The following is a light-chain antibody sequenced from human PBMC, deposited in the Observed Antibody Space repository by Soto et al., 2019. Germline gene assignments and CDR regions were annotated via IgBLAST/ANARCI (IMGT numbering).Light chain of an antibody. CDR3: SSFTDTGTVM. J-gene: IGLJ3*02. CDR1: SSDVGAHHS. V-gene: IGLV2-14*03. CDR2: DVS. Sequence: QSVLTQPASVSVSPGQSFTISCTGTSSDVGAHHSVSWYQQHPGKAPKLIIFDVSNRPSGVSNRFSGSKSGNTASLTISGLHAEDDADYYCSSFTDTGTVMFGGGTKLTVL.